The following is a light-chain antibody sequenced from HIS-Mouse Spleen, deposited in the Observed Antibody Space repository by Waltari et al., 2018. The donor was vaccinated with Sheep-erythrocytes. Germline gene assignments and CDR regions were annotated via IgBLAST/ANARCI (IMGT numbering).Light chain of an antibody. Sequence: EIVLTQSPATLSLSPGERATLSCRASQSVSSYLAWYQQKPGQAPRLLIYDASNRAPGIPARFSGSGSGTNFTITISSIEPEDFAVYYCPQRRDWPPITFGQGTRLAIK. CDR3: PQRRDWPPIT. J-gene: IGKJ5*01. CDR2: DAS. V-gene: IGKV3-11*01. CDR1: QSVSSY.